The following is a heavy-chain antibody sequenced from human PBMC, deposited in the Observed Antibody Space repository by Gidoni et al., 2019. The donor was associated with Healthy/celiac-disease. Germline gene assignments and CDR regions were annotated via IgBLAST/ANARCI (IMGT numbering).Heavy chain of an antibody. V-gene: IGHV1-18*01. CDR1: GYTFTSYG. Sequence: QVPLVQSGAEVKKPGASVKVSCKASGYTFTSYGISRVRQAPGQGLEWMGWISAYNGNTNYAQKLQGRVTMTTDTSTSTAYMELRSLRSDDTAVYYCARGYCSGGSCYLEPNWFDPWGQGTLVTVSS. CDR3: ARGYCSGGSCYLEPNWFDP. D-gene: IGHD2-15*01. CDR2: ISAYNGNT. J-gene: IGHJ5*02.